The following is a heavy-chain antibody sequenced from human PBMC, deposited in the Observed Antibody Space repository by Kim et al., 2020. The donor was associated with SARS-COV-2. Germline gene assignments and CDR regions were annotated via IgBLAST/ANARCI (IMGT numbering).Heavy chain of an antibody. Sequence: SVKVSCKTSGGTFSRHSISWVRQAPGQGLEWMGGIIPIFGTPQNAQIFQDRVTITADESTSTVYMELSRLKPDDTAVYYCAESITAYTSGWSDLQHWGQGTLVIVSS. CDR2: IIPIFGTP. V-gene: IGHV1-69*13. J-gene: IGHJ1*01. CDR3: AESITAYTSGWSDLQH. CDR1: GGTFSRHS. D-gene: IGHD6-19*01.